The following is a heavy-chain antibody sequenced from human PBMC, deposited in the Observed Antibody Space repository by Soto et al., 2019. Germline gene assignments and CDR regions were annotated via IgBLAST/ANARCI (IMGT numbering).Heavy chain of an antibody. J-gene: IGHJ6*02. D-gene: IGHD3-22*01. Sequence: HGWSLRLSSAASGFTFSSYGMHWVRQAPGKGLEWVAVIWYDGSNKYYADSVKGRFTISRDNSKNTLYLQMNSLRAEDTAVYYCARYRYDDAMGYYGMDVWGQGTTVTVSS. CDR3: ARYRYDDAMGYYGMDV. CDR2: IWYDGSNK. CDR1: GFTFSSYG. V-gene: IGHV3-33*01.